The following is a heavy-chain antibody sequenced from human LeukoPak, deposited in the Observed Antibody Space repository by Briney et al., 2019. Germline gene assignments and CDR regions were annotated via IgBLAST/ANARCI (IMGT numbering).Heavy chain of an antibody. J-gene: IGHJ3*02. CDR2: INPSGGST. V-gene: IGHV1-46*01. Sequence: GASVKVSCKASGYIFIGYYMHWVRQAPGKGLEWMGRINPSGGSTSYAQKFQGRVTMTRDTSTSTVYMELSSLRSEDTAVYYCARALSAFDIWGQGTMVTVSS. CDR3: ARALSAFDI. CDR1: GYIFIGYY. D-gene: IGHD3-16*01.